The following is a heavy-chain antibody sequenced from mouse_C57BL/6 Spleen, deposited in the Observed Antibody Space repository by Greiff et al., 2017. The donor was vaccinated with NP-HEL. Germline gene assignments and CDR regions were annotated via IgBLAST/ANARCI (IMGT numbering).Heavy chain of an antibody. CDR2: IYPGSGST. Sequence: VQLQQPGAELVKPGASVKMSCKASGYTFTSYWITWVKQRPGQGLEWIGDIYPGSGSTNYNEKFKSKATLTVDTSSSTAYMQLSSLTSEDSAVYYCARSGKGGNYFDYWGQGTTLTVSS. CDR1: GYTFTSYW. CDR3: ARSGKGGNYFDY. J-gene: IGHJ2*01. D-gene: IGHD1-1*01. V-gene: IGHV1-55*01.